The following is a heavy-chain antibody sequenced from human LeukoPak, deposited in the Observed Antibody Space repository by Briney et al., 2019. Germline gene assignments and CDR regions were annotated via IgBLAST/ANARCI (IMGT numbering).Heavy chain of an antibody. V-gene: IGHV3-23*01. CDR1: GFTFSVYT. D-gene: IGHD4-17*01. CDR2: ISGSGGST. CDR3: AKGYADYGADAFDI. J-gene: IGHJ3*02. Sequence: GGSLRLSCAASGFTFSVYTMNWVHQAPGKGLEWVSSISGSGGSTYYADSVKGRFTISRDNSKNTLFLQMNSLRAEDTAVYYCAKGYADYGADAFDIWGQGTLVTVSS.